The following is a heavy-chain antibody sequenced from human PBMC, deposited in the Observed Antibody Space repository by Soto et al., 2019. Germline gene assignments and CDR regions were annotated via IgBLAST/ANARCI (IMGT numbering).Heavy chain of an antibody. CDR1: GGSISSYY. CDR3: ARHHAIGNNWNYFDY. D-gene: IGHD1-1*01. Sequence: QVQLQESGPGLVKPSETLSLTCTVSGGSISSYYWGWIRQPPGKGLEWIGYMFYSGSTNYNPSLEGRVTISVDTSKNQFSLKVSSVTAADTAVYYCARHHAIGNNWNYFDYWGQGTLVTVSS. CDR2: MFYSGST. J-gene: IGHJ4*02. V-gene: IGHV4-59*01.